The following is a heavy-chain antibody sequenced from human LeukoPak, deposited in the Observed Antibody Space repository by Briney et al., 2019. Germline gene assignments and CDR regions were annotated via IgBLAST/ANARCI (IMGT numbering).Heavy chain of an antibody. D-gene: IGHD6-19*01. Sequence: PGGSLRLSCAASGFTLSSYWMHWVRQAPGKGLVWVSRINSDGSSTSSADSVKGRFTISRDNAKNTLYLQMNGLRAEDTAVYYCARSIAVAGRPFDYWGQGTLVTVSS. CDR2: INSDGSST. CDR3: ARSIAVAGRPFDY. J-gene: IGHJ4*02. CDR1: GFTLSSYW. V-gene: IGHV3-74*01.